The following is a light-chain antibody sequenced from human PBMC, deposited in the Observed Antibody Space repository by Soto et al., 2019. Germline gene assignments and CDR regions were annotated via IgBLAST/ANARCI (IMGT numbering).Light chain of an antibody. CDR3: SSYAGSNNLV. V-gene: IGLV2-8*01. Sequence: QSVLTQSPSASGSPGQSVTISCTGTSSDVGGYNYVSWYQQHPGKAPKFMIYEVSKRPSGVPDRFSGSKSGNTASLTVSWLQAEDEADYYCSSYAGSNNLVFGGGTKVTVL. J-gene: IGLJ2*01. CDR2: EVS. CDR1: SSDVGGYNY.